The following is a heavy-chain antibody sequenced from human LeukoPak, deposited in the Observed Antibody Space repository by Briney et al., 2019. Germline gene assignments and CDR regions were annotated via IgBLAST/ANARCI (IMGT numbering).Heavy chain of an antibody. J-gene: IGHJ4*02. CDR3: ARDCSGGSCYGGADY. D-gene: IGHD2-15*01. V-gene: IGHV1-2*02. CDR1: GYTFTGYY. Sequence: ASVKVSCKASGYTFTGYYMRWVRQAPGQGLEWMGWINPNSGGTNYAQRFQGRVTMTRDTSISTAYMELSRLRSDDTAVYYCARDCSGGSCYGGADYWGQGTLVTVSS. CDR2: INPNSGGT.